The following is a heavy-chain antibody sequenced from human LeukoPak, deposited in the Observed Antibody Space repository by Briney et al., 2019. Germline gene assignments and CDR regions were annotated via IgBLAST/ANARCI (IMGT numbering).Heavy chain of an antibody. Sequence: PGGSLRLSCAASGFTVSSSYMSWVRQAPGKGLEWVSVIYSGGITYYADSVKGRFTISRDNSKSTMYLQMNSLRAEDTAVYYCGVNSDYWGQGTLVTVSS. CDR3: GVNSDY. CDR2: IYSGGIT. V-gene: IGHV3-53*01. J-gene: IGHJ4*02. D-gene: IGHD4-23*01. CDR1: GFTVSSSY.